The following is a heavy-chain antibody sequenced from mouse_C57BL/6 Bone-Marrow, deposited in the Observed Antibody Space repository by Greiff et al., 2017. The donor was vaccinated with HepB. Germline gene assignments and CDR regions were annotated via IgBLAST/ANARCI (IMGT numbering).Heavy chain of an antibody. CDR1: GYTFTDYY. CDR3: ASSPPFITTVVAEGFAY. V-gene: IGHV1-19*01. CDR2: INPYNGGT. J-gene: IGHJ3*01. D-gene: IGHD1-1*01. Sequence: VQLQQSGPVLVKPGASVKMSCKASGYTFTDYYMNWVKQSHGKSLEWIGVINPYNGGTSYNQKFKGKATLTVDKSSSTAYMELNSLTSEDSAVYYRASSPPFITTVVAEGFAYWGQGTLVTVSA.